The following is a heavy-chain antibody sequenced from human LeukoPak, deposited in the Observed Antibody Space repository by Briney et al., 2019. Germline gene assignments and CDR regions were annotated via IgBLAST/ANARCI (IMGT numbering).Heavy chain of an antibody. CDR3: ARQVDDYGDYYFDY. V-gene: IGHV4-59*08. D-gene: IGHD4-17*01. Sequence: SETLSLTCTVSGGSISSYYWSWIRQPPGKGLEWIGYIYYSGSTNYNPSLKSRVTISVDTSKNQSSPKLSSVTAADTAVYYCARQVDDYGDYYFDYWGQGTLVTASS. CDR1: GGSISSYY. J-gene: IGHJ4*02. CDR2: IYYSGST.